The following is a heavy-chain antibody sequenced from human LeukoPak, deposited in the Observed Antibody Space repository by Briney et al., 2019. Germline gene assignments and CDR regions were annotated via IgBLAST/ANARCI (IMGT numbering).Heavy chain of an antibody. V-gene: IGHV3-21*01. J-gene: IGHJ4*02. D-gene: IGHD6-19*01. CDR1: GSTFSSYS. CDR2: ISSSSSYI. Sequence: GGSLRLSCAASGSTFSSYSMNWVRQAPGKGLEWVSSISSSSSYIYYADSVKGRFTISRDNAKNSLYLQMNSLRAEDTAVYYCASLIAVAGSPFDYWGQGTLVTVSS. CDR3: ASLIAVAGSPFDY.